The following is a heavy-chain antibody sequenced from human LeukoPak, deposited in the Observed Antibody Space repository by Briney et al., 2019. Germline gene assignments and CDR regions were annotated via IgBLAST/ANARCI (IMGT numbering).Heavy chain of an antibody. CDR1: GYTYTSYD. CDR2: MNPNSDNT. D-gene: IGHD4/OR15-4a*01. J-gene: IGHJ4*02. Sequence: GASVTVSCKASGYTYTSYDINWVRQAPGQGLEWMGWMNPNSDNTGYAQKFQGRLTMTRNTSISTAYMELSSLRSEDTAVYYCARGGGAGLLDYWGQGTLVTVSS. V-gene: IGHV1-8*01. CDR3: ARGGGAGLLDY.